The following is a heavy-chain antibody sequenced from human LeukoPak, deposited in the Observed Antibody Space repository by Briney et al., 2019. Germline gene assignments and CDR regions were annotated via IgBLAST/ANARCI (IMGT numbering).Heavy chain of an antibody. CDR3: IISSGSSSFDY. CDR2: MNPNSGNT. J-gene: IGHJ4*02. V-gene: IGHV1-8*02. D-gene: IGHD1-26*01. Sequence: ASVKVSCKASGYTFTGYYMHWVRQATGQGLEWMGWMNPNSGNTGYAQKFQGRVTMTRNTSISTAYMELSSLRSEDTAVYYCIISSGSSSFDYWGQGTLVTVSS. CDR1: GYTFTGYY.